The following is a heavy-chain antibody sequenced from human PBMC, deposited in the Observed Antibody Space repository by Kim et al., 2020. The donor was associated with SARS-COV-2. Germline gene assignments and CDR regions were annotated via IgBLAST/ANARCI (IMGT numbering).Heavy chain of an antibody. V-gene: IGHV3-9*01. CDR3: AKDSGDTAMVSEPLDY. Sequence: GGSLRLSCAASGFTFDDYAMHWVRQAPGKGLEWVSGISWNSGSIGYADSVKGRFTISRDNAKNSLYLQMNSLRAEDTALYYCAKDSGDTAMVSEPLDYWGQGTLVTVSS. D-gene: IGHD5-18*01. CDR2: ISWNSGSI. J-gene: IGHJ4*02. CDR1: GFTFDDYA.